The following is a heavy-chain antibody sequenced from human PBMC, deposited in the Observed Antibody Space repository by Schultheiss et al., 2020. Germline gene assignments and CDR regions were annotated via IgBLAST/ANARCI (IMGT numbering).Heavy chain of an antibody. Sequence: GGSLRLSCAPSGFPFNTYSMNWVRQAPGKGLEWLSYISSSYTTIFYADSVKGRFTISRDNAKNSLYLQMNSLRDEDSAVYYCARGSYFDYWGQGTLVTVS. CDR1: GFPFNTYS. V-gene: IGHV3-48*02. CDR3: ARGSYFDY. CDR2: ISSSYTTI. J-gene: IGHJ4*02. D-gene: IGHD1-26*01.